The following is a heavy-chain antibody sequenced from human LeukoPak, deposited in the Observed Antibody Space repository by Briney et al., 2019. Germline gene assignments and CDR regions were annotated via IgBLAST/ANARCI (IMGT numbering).Heavy chain of an antibody. Sequence: PGGSLRLSCAASGFTFSSYGMHWVRQAPGKGLEWVAVISYDGSNKYYADSVKGRFTISRDNSKNTLYPQMNSLRAEDTAVYYCAKDSADYGDYDTSLYYYYYMDVWGKGTTVTVSS. CDR1: GFTFSSYG. D-gene: IGHD4-17*01. V-gene: IGHV3-30*18. J-gene: IGHJ6*03. CDR2: ISYDGSNK. CDR3: AKDSADYGDYDTSLYYYYYMDV.